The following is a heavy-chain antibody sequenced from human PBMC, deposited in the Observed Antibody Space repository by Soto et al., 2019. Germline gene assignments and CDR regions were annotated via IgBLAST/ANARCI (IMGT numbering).Heavy chain of an antibody. J-gene: IGHJ3*02. CDR2: IIPIFGTA. CDR3: AREGQGAKVVTKIHAFDI. V-gene: IGHV1-69*13. CDR1: GGTFSSYA. D-gene: IGHD2-21*02. Sequence: SVKVSCKASGGTFSSYAISWVRQAPGQGLEWMGGIIPIFGTANYAQKFQGRVTITADESTSTAYMELSSLRSEDTAVYYCAREGQGAKVVTKIHAFDIWGQGTMVTV.